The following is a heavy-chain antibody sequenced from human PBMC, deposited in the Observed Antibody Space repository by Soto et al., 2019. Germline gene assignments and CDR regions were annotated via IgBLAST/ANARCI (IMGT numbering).Heavy chain of an antibody. CDR2: VYNTGGT. Sequence: QVQLQQSGPGLVKPSETLSLTCTVSSGPSSSHNWGWIRQSPGRGLEWIGYVYNTGGTSYNPSLKCRVTISADTSANHISLTLSSVTAADTAIYYCVRQGIGNLHGLVDVWGQGTRVSVSS. D-gene: IGHD1-1*01. V-gene: IGHV4-59*08. J-gene: IGHJ6*02. CDR3: VRQGIGNLHGLVDV. CDR1: SGPSSSHN.